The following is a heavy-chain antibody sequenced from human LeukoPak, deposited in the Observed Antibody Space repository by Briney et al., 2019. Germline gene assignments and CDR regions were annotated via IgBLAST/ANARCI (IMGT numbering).Heavy chain of an antibody. CDR3: ARRLGSGYFDY. V-gene: IGHV4-59*08. D-gene: IGHD3-10*01. CDR1: GASITNYY. CDR2: MYYSGST. Sequence: SETLSLTCNVSGASITNYYWSWIRQPPGKGLEWIGYMYYSGSTNYNPSLKSRATISVDTSKNQFSLKLSSVTAADTAVYYCARRLGSGYFDYWGQGTLVTVSS. J-gene: IGHJ4*02.